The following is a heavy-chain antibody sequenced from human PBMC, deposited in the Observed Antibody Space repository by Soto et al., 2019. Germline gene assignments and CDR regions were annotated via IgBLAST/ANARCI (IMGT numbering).Heavy chain of an antibody. D-gene: IGHD6-13*01. CDR2: IIPIFGTA. J-gene: IGHJ6*02. CDR1: GGTFSSYA. V-gene: IGHV1-69*06. CDR3: ARDDLGSSSWYPLHYYYYYYGMDV. Sequence: SVKVSCKASGGTFSSYAISWVRQAPGQGLEWMGGIIPIFGTANYAQKFQGRVTITAGKSTSTAYMELSSLRSEDTAVYYCARDDLGSSSWYPLHYYYYYYGMDVWGQGTTVTVSS.